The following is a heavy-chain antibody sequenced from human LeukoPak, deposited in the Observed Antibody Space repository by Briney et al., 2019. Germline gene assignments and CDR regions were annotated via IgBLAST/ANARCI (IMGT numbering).Heavy chain of an antibody. J-gene: IGHJ4*02. Sequence: PGGSLRLSCAASGFTFSSYAMSWVRQAPGKGLEWVSVISGSGGSTYYADSVKGRFTISRDNSKNTLYLQMNSLRAKDTAVYYCAKAGGGSGYYYVAYWGQGTLVTVSS. V-gene: IGHV3-23*01. CDR1: GFTFSSYA. D-gene: IGHD3-22*01. CDR2: ISGSGGST. CDR3: AKAGGGSGYYYVAY.